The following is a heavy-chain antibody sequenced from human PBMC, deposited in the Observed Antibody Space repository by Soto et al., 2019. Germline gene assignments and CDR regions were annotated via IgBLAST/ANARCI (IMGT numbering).Heavy chain of an antibody. Sequence: SETLSLTCAVYGGSFSIYYWCWVRQPPGMGLEWIGEINHSGSTNYNPSLKSRVTISVDTSKNQFSLKLSSVTAADTAVYYCADASGSDPSGNSFDPRVQRTPVAGSA. CDR1: GGSFSIYY. D-gene: IGHD3-10*01. J-gene: IGHJ5*02. CDR2: INHSGST. V-gene: IGHV4-34*01. CDR3: ADASGSDPSGNSFDP.